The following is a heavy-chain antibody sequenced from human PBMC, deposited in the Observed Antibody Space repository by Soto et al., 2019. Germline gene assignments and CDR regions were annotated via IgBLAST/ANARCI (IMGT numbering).Heavy chain of an antibody. CDR1: GVSISGGGFS. CDR2: ILHTGGT. J-gene: IGHJ4*02. V-gene: IGHV4-30-2*01. Sequence: TLALSCTVSGVSISGGGFSWSWIRQPPGKGLEWIGYILHTGGTQYNPSLKSRVSMSVDKSKNQFSLHLTSVTAADTAVYYCARLQFGEGFDYWGQGALVTVSS. D-gene: IGHD3-10*01. CDR3: ARLQFGEGFDY.